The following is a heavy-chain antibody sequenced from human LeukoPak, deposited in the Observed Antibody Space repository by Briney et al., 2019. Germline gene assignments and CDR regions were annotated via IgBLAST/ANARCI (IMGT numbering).Heavy chain of an antibody. J-gene: IGHJ4*02. CDR3: AKDQVAARPPIC. CDR1: GFTFSSYA. D-gene: IGHD6-6*01. Sequence: PGGSLRLPCAASGFTFSSYAMSWVRQAPGKGLEWVSAISGSGGTTYYADSVKGRFTISRDNSKNSLYLQMNSLRAEDTAIYYCAKDQVAARPPICWGQGTVVSVSS. V-gene: IGHV3-23*01. CDR2: ISGSGGTT.